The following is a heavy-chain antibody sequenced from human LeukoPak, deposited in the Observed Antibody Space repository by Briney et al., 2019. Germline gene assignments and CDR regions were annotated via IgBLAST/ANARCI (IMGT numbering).Heavy chain of an antibody. J-gene: IGHJ4*02. CDR1: GFTFSSYS. Sequence: GGSLRLSCAASGFTFSSYSMNWVRQAPGKGLEWVSSISSNSSYIYYADSVKGRFTISRDNAKNSLYLQMNSLRAEDTAVYYCARGGGSYDSPYYFDYWGQGTLVTVSS. V-gene: IGHV3-21*01. CDR3: ARGGGSYDSPYYFDY. D-gene: IGHD5-12*01. CDR2: ISSNSSYI.